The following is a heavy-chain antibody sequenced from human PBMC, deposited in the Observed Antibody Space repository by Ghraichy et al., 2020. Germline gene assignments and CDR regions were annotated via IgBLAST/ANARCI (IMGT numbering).Heavy chain of an antibody. J-gene: IGHJ6*02. Sequence: SETLSLTCTVSGGSISNSNWWSWVRQPPGKGLEWIGDIYHTGSTDFNPSLKSRVTISVDKSKNYFSLKVTSVTAADTAVYYCARDMRYYGSGTYLLHGMDVWGQGNTVTVSS. CDR3: ARDMRYYGSGTYLLHGMDV. CDR2: IYHTGST. CDR1: GGSISNSNW. V-gene: IGHV4-4*02. D-gene: IGHD3-10*01.